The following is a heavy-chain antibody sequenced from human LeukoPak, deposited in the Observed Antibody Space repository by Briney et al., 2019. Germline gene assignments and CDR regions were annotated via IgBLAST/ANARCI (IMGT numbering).Heavy chain of an antibody. CDR2: INPNSGGT. Sequence: ASVKVSCKASGYTFTGYYMHWVRQAPGQGLEWMGWINPNSGGTNYAQKFQGRVTMTRNTSISTAYMELSSLRSEDTAVYYCARDEGVPAASNWFDPWGQGTLVTVSS. J-gene: IGHJ5*02. D-gene: IGHD2-2*01. CDR3: ARDEGVPAASNWFDP. V-gene: IGHV1-2*02. CDR1: GYTFTGYY.